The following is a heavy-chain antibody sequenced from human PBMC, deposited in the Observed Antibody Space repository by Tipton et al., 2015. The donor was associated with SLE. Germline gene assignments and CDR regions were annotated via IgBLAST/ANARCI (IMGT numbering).Heavy chain of an antibody. D-gene: IGHD2-21*02. V-gene: IGHV4-38-2*01. CDR1: GYSLTSGHY. J-gene: IGHJ4*02. CDR3: ARQLGWGDPFAFDY. Sequence: TLSLTCAVSGYSLTSGHYWGWIRQPPGKGLEWIGSISHSGSTYYNPSLQSRVSLSVDTSKNQFSLRLTSVTAADTATYYCARQLGWGDPFAFDYWDQGTLVTVSS. CDR2: ISHSGST.